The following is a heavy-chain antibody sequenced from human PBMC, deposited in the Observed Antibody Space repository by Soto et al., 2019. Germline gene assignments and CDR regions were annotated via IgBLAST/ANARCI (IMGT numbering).Heavy chain of an antibody. CDR2: IHPGDSDT. CDR3: VRPDSSGYYVN. J-gene: IGHJ4*02. V-gene: IGHV5-51*01. CDR1: GYNFSSC. D-gene: IGHD3-22*01. Sequence: RESLTISSKGSGYNFSSCIGWVRQMPGKGLEWMGIIHPGDSDTRYSPSFQGQVTMSVDKSISTAYLQWSSLKASDTAMYYCVRPDSSGYYVNWGQGTLVTVSS.